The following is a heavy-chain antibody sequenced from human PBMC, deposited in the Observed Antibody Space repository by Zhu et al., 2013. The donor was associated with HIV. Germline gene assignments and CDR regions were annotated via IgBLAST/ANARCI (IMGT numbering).Heavy chain of an antibody. CDR1: GHSLTDYF. CDR3: VREFRLTGDRGAFDI. D-gene: IGHD7-27*01. CDR2: INFNSGDT. V-gene: IGHV1-2*02. J-gene: IGHJ3*02. Sequence: QVQVVQSGAEVKTPGASVKVSCKASGHSLTDYFFHWVRQAPGQGLEWMGWINFNSGDTKPTQKFQGRVAMTRDTSINTFYMGLRSLRSDDTALYYCVREFRLTGDRGAFDIWGQGTMVTVSS.